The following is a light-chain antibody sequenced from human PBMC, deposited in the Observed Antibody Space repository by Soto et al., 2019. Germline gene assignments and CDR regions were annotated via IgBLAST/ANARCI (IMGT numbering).Light chain of an antibody. J-gene: IGLJ3*02. CDR1: SSDVGGYNY. CDR2: DVS. CDR3: CSSAGSYTSV. Sequence: QSVLTQPRSVSGSPGQSVTISCTGTSSDVGGYNYVSWYQQHPGKAPKLMIYDVSKRPSGVPDCFSGSKSGNTASLTISGLQAEDEAHYYCCSSAGSYTSVFGGGTKVTVL. V-gene: IGLV2-11*01.